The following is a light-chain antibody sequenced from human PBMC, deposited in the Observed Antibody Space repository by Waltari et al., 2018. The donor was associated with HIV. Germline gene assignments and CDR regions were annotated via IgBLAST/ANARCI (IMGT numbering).Light chain of an antibody. CDR3: QSYDSGLSAYV. Sequence: SVLTQPPSVSGAPGQRVTISCTGSSSNIGAGYDVHWFQQLPGTAPKLLIYGNTNLPSGVPDGFSGSKSGTSASLAITGLQAEDEGDYYCQSYDSGLSAYVFGTGTKVTVL. J-gene: IGLJ1*01. CDR1: SSNIGAGYD. V-gene: IGLV1-40*01. CDR2: GNT.